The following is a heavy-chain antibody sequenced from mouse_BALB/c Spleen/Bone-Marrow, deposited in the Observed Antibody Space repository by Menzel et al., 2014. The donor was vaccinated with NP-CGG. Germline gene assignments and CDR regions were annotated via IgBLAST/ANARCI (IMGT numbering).Heavy chain of an antibody. J-gene: IGHJ3*01. D-gene: IGHD1-1*01. CDR2: IYPSDSYT. CDR3: TRGDYCGSSTFAY. V-gene: IGHV1-69*02. Sequence: QVQLQQSGAELVRPGASVKLSCKASGYTFTSYWINWVKQRPGQGLEWIGNIYPSDSYTNYDQKFKDQATLTVDKSSSTAYMHLTSPTSEDSAVYYCTRGDYCGSSTFAYWGQGTLVTVSA. CDR1: GYTFTSYW.